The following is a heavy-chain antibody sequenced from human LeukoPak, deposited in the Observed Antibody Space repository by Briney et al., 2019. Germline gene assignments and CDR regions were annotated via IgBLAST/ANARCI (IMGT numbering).Heavy chain of an antibody. CDR2: INSDGSST. CDR3: ARGDPYDSSGYYLYY. D-gene: IGHD3-22*01. V-gene: IGHV3-74*01. J-gene: IGHJ4*02. Sequence: GGSLRLSCAASGFTFSSYWMHWVRQAPGKGLVWVSRINSDGSSTSYADSVKGRFTISRDNAKNTLYLQMNSLRAEDTAVYYCARGDPYDSSGYYLYYWGQGTLVTVSS. CDR1: GFTFSSYW.